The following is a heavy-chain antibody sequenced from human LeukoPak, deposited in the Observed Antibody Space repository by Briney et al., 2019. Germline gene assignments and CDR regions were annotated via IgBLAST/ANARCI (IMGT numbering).Heavy chain of an antibody. D-gene: IGHD4-17*01. CDR2: IIPIFGTA. CDR1: GGTFSSYA. J-gene: IGHJ6*03. CDR3: ARDDDYGDYHYCMDV. Sequence: GASVKVSCKVSGGTFSSYAINWVRQAPGQGLEWMGGIIPIFGTANYAQKFQGRVTITADESTSTAYMELSSVRPEDTAVYYCARDDDYGDYHYCMDVWGKGTTVTVFS. V-gene: IGHV1-69*13.